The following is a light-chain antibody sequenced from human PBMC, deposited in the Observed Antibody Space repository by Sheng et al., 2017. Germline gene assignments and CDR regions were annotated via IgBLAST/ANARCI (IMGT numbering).Light chain of an antibody. CDR3: SSYRPTNHPPYV. V-gene: IGLV2-14*03. CDR1: SSDIGDYIY. Sequence: QSALTQPASVSGSPGQSITISCTGTSSDIGDYIYVSWYQQHPGKAPKLMIYDVSSRPSGVSHRFSGSKSGNTASLTISGLQAEDEAVYYCSSYRPTNHPPYVFGTGTRVTVL. CDR2: DVS. J-gene: IGLJ1*01.